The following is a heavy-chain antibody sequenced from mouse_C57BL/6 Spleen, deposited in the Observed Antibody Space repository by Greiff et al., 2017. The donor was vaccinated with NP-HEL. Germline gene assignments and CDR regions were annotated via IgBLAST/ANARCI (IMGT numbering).Heavy chain of an antibody. CDR2: INPNNGGT. D-gene: IGHD2-5*01. J-gene: IGHJ3*01. V-gene: IGHV1-18*01. CDR1: GYTFTDYN. CDR3: ARSEYSNCEGAWFAY. Sequence: VQLQQSGPELVKPGASVKIPCKASGYTFTDYNMDWVKQSHGKSLEWIGDINPNNGGTIYNQKFKGKATLTVDKSSSTAYMELRSLTSEDTAVYYCARSEYSNCEGAWFAYWGQGTLVTVSA.